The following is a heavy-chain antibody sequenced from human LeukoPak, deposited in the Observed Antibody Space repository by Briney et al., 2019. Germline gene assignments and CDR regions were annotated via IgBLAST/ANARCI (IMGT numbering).Heavy chain of an antibody. V-gene: IGHV3-48*03. CDR1: GFTFSSYE. D-gene: IGHD3-10*01. Sequence: GGSLRLSCAASGFTFSSYEMNWVRQAPGKGLEWVSYISSSGSTIYYADSVKGRFTISRDNAKNSLYLQMNSLRAEDTAVYYCAGSPRGVARTRVFDYWGQGTLVTVSS. CDR2: ISSSGSTI. CDR3: AGSPRGVARTRVFDY. J-gene: IGHJ4*02.